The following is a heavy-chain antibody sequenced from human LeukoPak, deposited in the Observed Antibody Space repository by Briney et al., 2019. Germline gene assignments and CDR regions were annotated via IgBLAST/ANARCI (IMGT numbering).Heavy chain of an antibody. D-gene: IGHD2-8*01. CDR2: INPDGGNT. J-gene: IGHJ6*03. CDR1: GYTFTNSY. V-gene: IGHV1-46*01. CDR3: ARSSISPLLMTYMDV. Sequence: GASVKVSCKASGYTFTNSYIHWVRQAPGQVLEWMGLINPDGGNTNYAQNFQGRVTLTRDTSTSTAYMELRSLRSDNTAVYYCARSSISPLLMTYMDVWGKGTTVTISS.